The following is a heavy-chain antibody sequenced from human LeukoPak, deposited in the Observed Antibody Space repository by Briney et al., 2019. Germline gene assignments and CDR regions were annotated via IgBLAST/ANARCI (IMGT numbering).Heavy chain of an antibody. CDR2: ISGSGGAT. Sequence: PGGSLRLSCAASGFTFSSYAMSWVRQTPGKGLEWVSAISGSGGATYYADSVKGRFTISRDNSENTLYLQMNSLRAWDTAFYYCAKDRGLRSGYYDTSGYSFDYWGQGALVTVSS. V-gene: IGHV3-23*01. CDR3: AKDRGLRSGYYDTSGYSFDY. J-gene: IGHJ4*02. D-gene: IGHD3-22*01. CDR1: GFTFSSYA.